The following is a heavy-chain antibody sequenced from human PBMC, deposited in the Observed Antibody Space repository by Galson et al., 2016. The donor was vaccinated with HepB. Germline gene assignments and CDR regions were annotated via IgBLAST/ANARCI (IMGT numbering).Heavy chain of an antibody. CDR2: IYHSGDT. CDR1: GVSISSSNW. V-gene: IGHV4-4*02. J-gene: IGHJ4*02. Sequence: SETLSLTCAVSGVSISSSNWWSWVRQTPGRGLVWIGEIYHSGDTNYNPSLKSRVTISVDRSKNQFSLQLSPVTAADTAVYYCASRTYYYESCGLFWGQGTLVTVSP. CDR3: ASRTYYYESCGLF. D-gene: IGHD3-22*01.